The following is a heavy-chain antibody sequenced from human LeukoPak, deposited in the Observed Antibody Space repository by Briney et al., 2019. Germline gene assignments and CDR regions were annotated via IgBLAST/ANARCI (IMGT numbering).Heavy chain of an antibody. CDR3: ARELGFCSSTSCPLYHY. D-gene: IGHD2-2*01. CDR2: INPNNGGT. Sequence: ASVKVSCKASGYRFTDYYVHWVRQAPGQGLEWMGWINPNNGGTNYAQKFYGRVTMTRVTSITTAYTELNRLTSDDTAAYYCARELGFCSSTSCPLYHYWGQGTLVTVSS. J-gene: IGHJ4*02. CDR1: GYRFTDYY. V-gene: IGHV1-2*02.